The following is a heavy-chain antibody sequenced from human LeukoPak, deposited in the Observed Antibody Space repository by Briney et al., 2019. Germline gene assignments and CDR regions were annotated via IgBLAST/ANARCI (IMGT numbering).Heavy chain of an antibody. Sequence: TGGSLRLSCAASGFTFSSYGMHWVRQAPGKGLEWVAFIRYDGSNKYYADSVKGRFTISRDNSKNTLYLQMNSLRAEDTAVYYCAKDWDFLAAAAYYMDVWGKGTTVTVSS. CDR2: IRYDGSNK. V-gene: IGHV3-30*02. J-gene: IGHJ6*03. CDR3: AKDWDFLAAAAYYMDV. CDR1: GFTFSSYG. D-gene: IGHD6-13*01.